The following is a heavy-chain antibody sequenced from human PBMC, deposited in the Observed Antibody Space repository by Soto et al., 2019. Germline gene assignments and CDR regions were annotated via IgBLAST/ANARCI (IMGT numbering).Heavy chain of an antibody. CDR3: AMVDVYVTPSPQDV. Sequence: QVHLVQSGAEVKNPGASVKVSCKASGYSFTRYGIGWARQAPGQGLEWMGWINAYNGNTNYAQNLQGRLTLTTDTSTTKAYMELRSLRSNDTAIYYCAMVDVYVTPSPQDVWGQVTTVTVSS. V-gene: IGHV1-18*01. CDR2: INAYNGNT. J-gene: IGHJ6*02. CDR1: GYSFTRYG. D-gene: IGHD3-16*01.